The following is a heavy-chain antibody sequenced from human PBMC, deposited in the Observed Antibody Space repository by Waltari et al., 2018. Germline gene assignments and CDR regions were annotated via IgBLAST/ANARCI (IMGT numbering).Heavy chain of an antibody. J-gene: IGHJ4*02. CDR1: GFTFNNYA. D-gene: IGHD2-15*01. CDR2: ISVSGSTT. Sequence: EVQLLESGGGLIQPGGSLRLSCAASGFTFNNYAMTWVRQAPGKGLAWVSTISVSGSTTYNADSVTGRFTISRDNAKSALYLQMNSRRGEDTASYYCAKGRGPYCSGGSCYIDYWGQGTLVTVSS. V-gene: IGHV3-23*01. CDR3: AKGRGPYCSGGSCYIDY.